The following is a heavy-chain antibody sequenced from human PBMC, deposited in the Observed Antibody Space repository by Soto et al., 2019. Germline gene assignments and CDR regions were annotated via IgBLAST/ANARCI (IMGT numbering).Heavy chain of an antibody. D-gene: IGHD3-9*01. J-gene: IGHJ4*02. CDR1: GDSVSSNSAT. CDR2: TYHRSKWYY. Sequence: LTCAISGDSVSSNSATWNWIRQSPSRGLEWLGRTYHRSKWYYDYAASVQSRISINPDTSKNQFSLQLKSVTPEDSAVYYCAKVGAGKVRGPGYSDYSGQGTLVTVYS. V-gene: IGHV6-1*01. CDR3: AKVGAGKVRGPGYSDY.